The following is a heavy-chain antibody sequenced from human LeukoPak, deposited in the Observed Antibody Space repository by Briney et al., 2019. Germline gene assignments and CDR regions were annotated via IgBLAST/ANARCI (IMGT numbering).Heavy chain of an antibody. CDR2: IYPGDSDT. J-gene: IGHJ3*02. CDR1: GYSFTSYW. V-gene: IGHV5-51*01. CDR3: ARRTTYYYDSSGRPDDASDI. Sequence: GESLKISCKGSGYSFTSYWIGWVRQMPGKGLEWMGIIYPGDSDTRYSPSFQGQVTISADKSISTAYLQWSSLKASDTAMYYCARRTTYYYDSSGRPDDASDIWGQGTMVTVSS. D-gene: IGHD3-22*01.